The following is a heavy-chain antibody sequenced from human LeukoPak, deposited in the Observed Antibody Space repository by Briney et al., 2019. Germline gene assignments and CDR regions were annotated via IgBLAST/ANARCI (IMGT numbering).Heavy chain of an antibody. D-gene: IGHD1-26*01. Sequence: PSETLSLTCTVSGGSLSSGSYYWSWVRQPPGRGLEWIGYIYYSGSTNYNPSLKSRVIISVDTSKNQFSLKLSPVTAADTAVYYCASVSGSYLHFDYWGQGTLVTVSS. CDR3: ASVSGSYLHFDY. V-gene: IGHV4-61*01. J-gene: IGHJ4*02. CDR1: GGSLSSGSYY. CDR2: IYYSGST.